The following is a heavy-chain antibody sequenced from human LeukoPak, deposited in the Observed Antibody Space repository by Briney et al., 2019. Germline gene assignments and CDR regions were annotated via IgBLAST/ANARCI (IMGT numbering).Heavy chain of an antibody. D-gene: IGHD6-19*01. CDR1: GGPISSNSYY. Sequence: SETLSLTCTVSGGPISSNSYYWGWIRQPPGKGLEWIGSIYYSGSTYYNPSLKSRVTISVDTSKNQFSLKLSSVTAADTAVYYCARLSFSSGWNFDYWGQGTLVTVSS. CDR2: IYYSGST. J-gene: IGHJ4*02. V-gene: IGHV4-39*01. CDR3: ARLSFSSGWNFDY.